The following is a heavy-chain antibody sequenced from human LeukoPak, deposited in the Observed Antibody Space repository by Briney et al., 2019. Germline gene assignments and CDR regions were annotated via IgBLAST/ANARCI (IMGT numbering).Heavy chain of an antibody. V-gene: IGHV4-59*08. CDR3: ASASIAARANWFDP. Sequence: SETLSLTCTVSGGSITSYYCNWIRQPPGKGLEWIGYIYSSGSANYSPSLKSRVTISVDTSKNQFSLKLSSVTAADTAVYYCASASIAARANWFDPWGQGTLVTVSS. J-gene: IGHJ5*02. D-gene: IGHD6-6*01. CDR1: GGSITSYY. CDR2: IYSSGSA.